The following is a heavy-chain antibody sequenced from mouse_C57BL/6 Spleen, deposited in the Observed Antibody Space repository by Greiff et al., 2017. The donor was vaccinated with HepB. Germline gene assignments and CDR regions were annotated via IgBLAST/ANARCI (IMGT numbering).Heavy chain of an antibody. CDR1: GYTFTSYG. V-gene: IGHV1-81*01. Sequence: VQLKESGAELARPGASVKLSCKASGYTFTSYGISWVKQRTGQGLEWIGEIYPRSGNTYYNEKFKGKATLTADKSSSTAYMELRSLTSEDSAVYFCARDYGSSPFDYWGQGTTLTVSS. J-gene: IGHJ2*01. CDR3: ARDYGSSPFDY. CDR2: IYPRSGNT. D-gene: IGHD1-1*01.